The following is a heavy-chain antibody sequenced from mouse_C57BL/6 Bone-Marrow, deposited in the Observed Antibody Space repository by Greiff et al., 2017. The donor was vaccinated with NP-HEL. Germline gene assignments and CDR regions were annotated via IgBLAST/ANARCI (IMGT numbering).Heavy chain of an antibody. D-gene: IGHD2-3*01. J-gene: IGHJ4*01. Sequence: EVKLMESGGGLVQPKGSLKLSCAASGFSFNTYAMNWVRQAPGKGLEWVARIRSKSNNYATYYADSVKDRFTISRDDSKSMLYLQMNNLKTEDTAIYYCVRGWSRRAIDYWGQGTAVTVSS. CDR2: IRSKSNNYAT. CDR1: GFSFNTYA. CDR3: VRGWSRRAIDY. V-gene: IGHV10-1*01.